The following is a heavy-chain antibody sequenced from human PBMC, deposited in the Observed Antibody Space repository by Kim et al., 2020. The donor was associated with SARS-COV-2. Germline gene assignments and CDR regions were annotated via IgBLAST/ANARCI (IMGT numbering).Heavy chain of an antibody. CDR3: ARRVTMVRGVSEKNWFDP. J-gene: IGHJ5*02. D-gene: IGHD3-10*01. CDR2: IYYSEST. Sequence: SETLSLTCAVSGYSISSSNWWGWIRQPPGKGLEWIGYIYYSESTYYNPSLKSRVTMSVDTSKNQFSLKLSSVTAVDTAVYYCARRVTMVRGVSEKNWFDPWGQGTLVTVSS. CDR1: GYSISSSNW. V-gene: IGHV4-28*01.